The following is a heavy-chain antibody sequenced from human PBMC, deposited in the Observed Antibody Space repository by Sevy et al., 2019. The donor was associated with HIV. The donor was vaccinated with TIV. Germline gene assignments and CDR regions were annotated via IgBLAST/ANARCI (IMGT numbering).Heavy chain of an antibody. D-gene: IGHD2-2*01. Sequence: SETLSLTCAVYGGSFSGYYWSWIRQPPGKGLEWIGEINHSGSTNYNPSLKSRVTISVDTSKNQLSLKLSSVTAADTAVYYCARGGGIVVVPAAIPGGMDVWGQGTTVTVSS. CDR3: ARGGGIVVVPAAIPGGMDV. V-gene: IGHV4-34*01. CDR2: INHSGST. J-gene: IGHJ6*02. CDR1: GGSFSGYY.